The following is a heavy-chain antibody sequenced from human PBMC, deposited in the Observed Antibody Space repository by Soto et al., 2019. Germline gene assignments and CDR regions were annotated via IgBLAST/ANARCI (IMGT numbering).Heavy chain of an antibody. J-gene: IGHJ5*02. CDR1: GFAFSTYA. CDR2: ISDSGGNST. D-gene: IGHD2-15*01. V-gene: IGHV3-23*01. CDR3: AKGGGSCCFGA. Sequence: AEGSLRLSCAASGFAFSTYAMSWIRPAPGKGLQGVAAISDSGGNSTFYGDSVKGRFTISRDNSENTLSLQMNSRGAEDPAVYYCAKGGGSCCFGASGQRALVTV.